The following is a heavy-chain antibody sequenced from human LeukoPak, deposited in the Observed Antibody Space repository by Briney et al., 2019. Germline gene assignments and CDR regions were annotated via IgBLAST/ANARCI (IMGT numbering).Heavy chain of an antibody. CDR2: IYYSGST. Sequence: SETLSLTCTVSGGSISSGDYYWSWIRQPPGKGLEWIGYIYYSGSTYYNPSLKSRVTISVDTSKNQFSLQLNSVTPEDTAVYYCARDRMSSSWAYFDYWGQGTLVTVSS. D-gene: IGHD6-13*01. CDR3: ARDRMSSSWAYFDY. CDR1: GGSISSGDYY. J-gene: IGHJ4*02. V-gene: IGHV4-30-4*08.